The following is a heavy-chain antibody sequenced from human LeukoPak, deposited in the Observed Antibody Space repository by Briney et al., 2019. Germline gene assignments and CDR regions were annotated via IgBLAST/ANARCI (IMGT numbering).Heavy chain of an antibody. D-gene: IGHD6-6*01. J-gene: IGHJ3*02. CDR3: ARDLESYSSSSRVDDAFDI. V-gene: IGHV3-21*01. CDR1: GFTFSSYN. CDR2: ISSSSGYR. Sequence: GSLRLSCAASGFTFSSYNMNWVRQAPGKGLEWVSSISSSSGYRYYADSVKGRFTISRDNAKNSLYLQMNSLRAEDTAVYYCARDLESYSSSSRVDDAFDIWGQGTMVTVSS.